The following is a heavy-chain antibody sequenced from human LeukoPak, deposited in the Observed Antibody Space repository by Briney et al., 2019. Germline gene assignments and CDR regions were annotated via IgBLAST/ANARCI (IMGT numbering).Heavy chain of an antibody. J-gene: IGHJ4*02. Sequence: GGSLRLSCAASGFSLISYGTHWVRQAPGKGLEWVGDISVDGRNKKYATSVKGRFTISRDNSKDTLYLQMNSLRDEDTAVYYCAKRPTDYGDYVTYFDYWGQGTLVTVSS. V-gene: IGHV3-30*18. CDR1: GFSLISYG. D-gene: IGHD4-17*01. CDR3: AKRPTDYGDYVTYFDY. CDR2: ISVDGRNK.